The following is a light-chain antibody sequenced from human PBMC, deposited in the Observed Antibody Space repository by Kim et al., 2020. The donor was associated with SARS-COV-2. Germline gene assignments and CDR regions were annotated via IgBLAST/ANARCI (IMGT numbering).Light chain of an antibody. J-gene: IGKJ1*01. CDR1: QGISSY. V-gene: IGKV1-8*01. Sequence: AIRIIQSPSSLSASTGDRVTITCRASQGISSYLAWYQQKPGKAPNLLIYAASTLQSGVPSRFSGSGSGTDFTLTISCLQSEDFATYYCQQYYSSPRWTFGQGTKVDIK. CDR3: QQYYSSPRWT. CDR2: AAS.